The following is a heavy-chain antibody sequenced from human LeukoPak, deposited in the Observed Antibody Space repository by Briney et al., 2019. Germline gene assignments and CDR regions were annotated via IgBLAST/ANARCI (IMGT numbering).Heavy chain of an antibody. CDR2: TFYSGST. Sequence: SQTLSLTCTVSGGSISSGDYYWSWIRQHPEKGLEWIGYTFYSGSTYYNPSLKGRVTISVDTSKNQLSLNLNSVTAADTAVYYRAREPLDYGNTPGDHLVMDIWGQGTMVTVSS. J-gene: IGHJ3*02. V-gene: IGHV4-31*03. D-gene: IGHD4-11*01. CDR3: AREPLDYGNTPGDHLVMDI. CDR1: GGSISSGDYY.